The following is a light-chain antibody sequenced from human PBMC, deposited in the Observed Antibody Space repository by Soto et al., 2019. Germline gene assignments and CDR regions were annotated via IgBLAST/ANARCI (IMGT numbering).Light chain of an antibody. CDR1: RCNIGSDT. J-gene: IGLJ3*02. V-gene: IGLV1-44*01. CDR3: ASWDASRNGWV. Sequence: QSVRTQPPSASGTPGQRVTISWSGTRCNIGSDTVNWYQQLPGTAPKLLIHRSNQRPSGVPGRFSGSKSGTSASLAISGRQPEDDADYHCASWDASRNGWVFGGGTKLTVL. CDR2: RSN.